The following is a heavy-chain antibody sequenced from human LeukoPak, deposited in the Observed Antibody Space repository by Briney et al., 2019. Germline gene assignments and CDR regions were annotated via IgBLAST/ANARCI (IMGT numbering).Heavy chain of an antibody. J-gene: IGHJ6*02. CDR3: ARKPPSGPGYYFSYGMDV. Sequence: SETLSLTCTVSGGSISSYYWSWIRQPPGKGLEWIAYIYYSGSTNYNPSLKSRVTISVDTSKNQFSLRMSSVTAADTAVYYCARKPPSGPGYYFSYGMDVWGQGTTVTVSS. CDR2: IYYSGST. V-gene: IGHV4-59*08. CDR1: GGSISSYY.